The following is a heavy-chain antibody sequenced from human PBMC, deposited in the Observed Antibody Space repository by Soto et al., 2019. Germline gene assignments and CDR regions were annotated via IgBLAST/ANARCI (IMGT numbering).Heavy chain of an antibody. CDR2: IYWNDDK. V-gene: IGHV2-5*01. J-gene: IGHJ4*02. D-gene: IGHD3-10*01. CDR1: GFSLSTSGVG. CDR3: AHRKGTNPHLLLWFGESYFDY. Sequence: GAGPTLVNPTQTLTLTCTFSGFSLSTSGVGVGWIRQPPGKALEWLALIYWNDDKRYSPSLKSRLTITKDTSKNQEVLTMTNMDPVDTATYYCAHRKGTNPHLLLWFGESYFDYWGQGTLVTVSS.